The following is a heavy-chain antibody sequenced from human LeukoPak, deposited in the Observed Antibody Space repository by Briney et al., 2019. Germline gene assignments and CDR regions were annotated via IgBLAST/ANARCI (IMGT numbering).Heavy chain of an antibody. CDR3: ARRGVATEDFDY. V-gene: IGHV4-59*08. D-gene: IGHD5-12*01. J-gene: IGHJ4*02. CDR2: IYYSGIT. CDR1: GGSMSAYY. Sequence: SETLSLTCTVSGGSMSAYYWTWFRRPPRKGLEWIGYIYYSGITNYNPSLRSRVTISVDTSNNQFSLKLTSVTAADTAVYYCARRGVATEDFDYWGQGTLVTVSS.